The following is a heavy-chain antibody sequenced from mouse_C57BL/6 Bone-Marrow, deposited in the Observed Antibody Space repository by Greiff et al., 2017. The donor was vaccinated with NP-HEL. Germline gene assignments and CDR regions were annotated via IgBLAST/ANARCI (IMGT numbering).Heavy chain of an antibody. J-gene: IGHJ3*01. Sequence: QVQLQQPGAELVKPGASVKMSCKASGYTFTSYWITWVKQRPGQGLAWIGDLYPGSCSPNYHEKFKSKATLTVDTSSSPAYMQLRSLTSEDSAVYYCARWFFAWFAYWGQGTLVTVSA. CDR2: LYPGSCSP. D-gene: IGHD2-2*01. CDR1: GYTFTSYW. CDR3: ARWFFAWFAY. V-gene: IGHV1-55*01.